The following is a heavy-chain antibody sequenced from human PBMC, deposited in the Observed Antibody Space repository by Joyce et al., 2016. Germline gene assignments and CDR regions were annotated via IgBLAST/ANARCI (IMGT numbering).Heavy chain of an antibody. J-gene: IGHJ6*03. CDR3: AKDSITSSYYYYYYMDA. Sequence: QVQLVESGGGVVQPGNSLTLSCAASGFTFSVYGMHWVRQAPGKGLEWVAVTSYDGTNNYYADSVKGRFTISRDNSKNTLYLHINSLRAEDTAVYYCAKDSITSSYYYYYYMDAWGKGTTVTVSS. D-gene: IGHD2-2*01. CDR1: GFTFSVYG. V-gene: IGHV3-30*18. CDR2: TSYDGTNN.